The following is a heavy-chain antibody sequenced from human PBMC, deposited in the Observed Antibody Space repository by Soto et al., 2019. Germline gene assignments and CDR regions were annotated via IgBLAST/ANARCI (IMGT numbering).Heavy chain of an antibody. D-gene: IGHD2-15*01. CDR3: AREDIVVVVAATGGGKIRRWFDP. J-gene: IGHJ5*02. Sequence: PGGSLRLSCAASGFTFSSYSMNWVRQAPGKGLEWVSSISSSSSYIYYADSVKGRFTISRDNAKNSLYLQMNSLRAEDTAVYYCAREDIVVVVAATGGGKIRRWFDPWGQGTLVTVSS. CDR1: GFTFSSYS. V-gene: IGHV3-21*01. CDR2: ISSSSSYI.